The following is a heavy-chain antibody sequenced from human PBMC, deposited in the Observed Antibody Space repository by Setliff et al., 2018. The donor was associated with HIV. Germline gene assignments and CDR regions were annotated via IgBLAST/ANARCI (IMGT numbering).Heavy chain of an antibody. CDR1: GFTFSNHW. D-gene: IGHD5-12*01. CDR3: ARGSGYDKGAYHYYYGMDV. CDR2: INYHGSDI. V-gene: IGHV3-74*01. Sequence: GSLRLSCVGSGFTFSNHWMQWVRQAPGKGLVWVSRINYHGSDISYADSVKGRFTISRDNTKNSLYLQMNSLRAEDTAVYYCARGSGYDKGAYHYYYGMDVWGQGTTVTVSS. J-gene: IGHJ6*02.